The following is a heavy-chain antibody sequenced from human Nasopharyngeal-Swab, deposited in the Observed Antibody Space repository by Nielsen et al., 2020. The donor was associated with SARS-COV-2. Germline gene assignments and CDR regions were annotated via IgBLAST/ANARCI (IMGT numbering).Heavy chain of an antibody. CDR3: ASASSTGLRQAFDI. Sequence: WIRQPPGKGLEWIGYIYYSGSTNYNPSLKSRVTISVDTSKNQFSLKLSSVTAADTAVYYCASASSTGLRQAFDIWGQGTMVTVSS. V-gene: IGHV4-59*01. D-gene: IGHD1-14*01. J-gene: IGHJ3*02. CDR2: IYYSGST.